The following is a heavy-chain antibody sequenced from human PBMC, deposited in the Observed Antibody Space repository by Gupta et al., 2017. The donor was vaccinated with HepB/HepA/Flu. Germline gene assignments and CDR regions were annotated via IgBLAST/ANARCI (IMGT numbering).Heavy chain of an antibody. D-gene: IGHD2-15*01. J-gene: IGHJ4*02. Sequence: EVHLVASGGGLVRPGGSLRLSCATSGLPFSDYAIHWVRQGKGKGLEWVSAIGSGGDTYSPDSVKGRFTISRENAKDSSYLQMDNLKFGDTAVYYCARDGRGGGYDFWGRGILVNVSS. CDR3: ARDGRGGGYDF. CDR2: IGSGGDT. V-gene: IGHV3-13*01. CDR1: GLPFSDYA.